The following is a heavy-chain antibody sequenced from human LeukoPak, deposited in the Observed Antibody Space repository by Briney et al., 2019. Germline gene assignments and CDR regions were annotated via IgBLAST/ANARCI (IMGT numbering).Heavy chain of an antibody. V-gene: IGHV3-23*01. J-gene: IGHJ6*02. Sequence: GGSLRLSCAASGFSFISYAMSWVRRAPGRELEWVSAIRGGAGGATFYADSVKGRFTISRDNSKNTLYLQLNSLRAEDTAVYYCAREWGLGDYSMDVWGQGTTVTVSS. D-gene: IGHD2-8*01. CDR2: IRGGAGGAT. CDR3: AREWGLGDYSMDV. CDR1: GFSFISYA.